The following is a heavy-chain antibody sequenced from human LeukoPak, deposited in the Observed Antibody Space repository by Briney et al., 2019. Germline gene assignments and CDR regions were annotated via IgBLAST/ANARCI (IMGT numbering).Heavy chain of an antibody. CDR1: GFTFSSYS. Sequence: KPGGSPRLSCAASGFTFSSYSMNWVRQAPGKGLEWVSSISSSSSYIYYADSVKGRFTISRDNAKNSLYLQMNSLRAEDTAVYYCARRGRYYYGSGSYPYYFDYWGQGTLVTVSS. CDR2: ISSSSSYI. D-gene: IGHD3-10*01. J-gene: IGHJ4*02. V-gene: IGHV3-21*01. CDR3: ARRGRYYYGSGSYPYYFDY.